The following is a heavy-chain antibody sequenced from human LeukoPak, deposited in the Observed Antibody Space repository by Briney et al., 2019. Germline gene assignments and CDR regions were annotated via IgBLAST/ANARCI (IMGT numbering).Heavy chain of an antibody. Sequence: GGSLRLSCAASGFTVSSNYMSWVRQAPGKGLEWVSVIYGGGSTYYADSVKGRFTISRDNAKNSLFLQLNSLRAEDTAVYYCARDPYSGTYSDYYYYYYMDVWGKGTTVTVSS. CDR1: GFTVSSNY. D-gene: IGHD1-26*01. J-gene: IGHJ6*03. V-gene: IGHV3-53*01. CDR3: ARDPYSGTYSDYYYYYYMDV. CDR2: IYGGGST.